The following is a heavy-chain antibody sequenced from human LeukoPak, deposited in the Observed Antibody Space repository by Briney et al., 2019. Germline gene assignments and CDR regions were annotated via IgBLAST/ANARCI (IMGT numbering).Heavy chain of an antibody. CDR2: IKQDGSEK. J-gene: IGHJ6*03. V-gene: IGHV3-7*01. Sequence: GGSLRLSCAASGFTFSSYWMSWVRQAPGKGLEWVANIKQDGSEKYYVDSVKGRFTISRDNAKNSLYLQMNSLRAEDTAVYYCARELYYYYYYYMDVWGKGTTVTISS. CDR1: GFTFSSYW. CDR3: ARELYYYYYYYMDV. D-gene: IGHD3-10*01.